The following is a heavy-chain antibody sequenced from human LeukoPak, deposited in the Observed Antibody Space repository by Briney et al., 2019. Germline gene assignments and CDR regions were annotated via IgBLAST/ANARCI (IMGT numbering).Heavy chain of an antibody. CDR2: ISGSGGST. V-gene: IGHV3-23*01. Sequence: PGGSLRLSCAASGFTFSSYAMSWVRQAPGKGLEWVSAISGSGGSTYYADSVKGRFTISRDNSKNTLYLQMNSLRAEDTAVYYCAKQYSYDSSGYYYFDYWGQGTLVTVSS. J-gene: IGHJ4*02. CDR1: GFTFSSYA. D-gene: IGHD3-22*01. CDR3: AKQYSYDSSGYYYFDY.